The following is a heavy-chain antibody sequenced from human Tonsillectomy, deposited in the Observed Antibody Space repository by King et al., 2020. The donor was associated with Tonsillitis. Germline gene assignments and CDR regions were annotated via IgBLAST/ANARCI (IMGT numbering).Heavy chain of an antibody. Sequence: VQLVESGAEVKKPGASVNVSCKASGYTFTGYYMHWVRQAPGQGPEWMGWINPKRGGTNYAQKFQGRVTMTRDTSISTVYMDLNSLGSDDTAVYYCAKVGGSGGYYHGLDVWGQGTTVTVSS. CDR3: AKVGGSGGYYHGLDV. CDR2: INPKRGGT. D-gene: IGHD1-26*01. V-gene: IGHV1-2*02. J-gene: IGHJ6*02. CDR1: GYTFTGYY.